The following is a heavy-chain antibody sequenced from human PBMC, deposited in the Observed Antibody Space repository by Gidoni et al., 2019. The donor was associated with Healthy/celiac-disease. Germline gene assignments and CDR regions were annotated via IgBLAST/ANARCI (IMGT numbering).Heavy chain of an antibody. J-gene: IGHJ4*02. CDR1: GFTFSSYA. CDR3: ARDGGDVIFGVVIMAYYFDY. CDR2: ISYDGSNK. V-gene: IGHV3-30*01. D-gene: IGHD3-3*01. Sequence: VQLVESGGGVVQPGRSLRLSCAASGFTFSSYAMPWVRQAPGKGLEWVAVISYDGSNKYYADSVKGRYTISRDNSKNTLYLQMNSLRAEDTAVYYCARDGGDVIFGVVIMAYYFDYWGQGTLVTVSS.